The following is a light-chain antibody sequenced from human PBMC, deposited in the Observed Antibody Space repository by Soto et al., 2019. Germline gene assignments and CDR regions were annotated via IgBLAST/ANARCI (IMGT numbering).Light chain of an antibody. CDR3: GTWDSSLSSWV. J-gene: IGLJ3*02. CDR1: SSNIGNNY. V-gene: IGLV1-51*02. CDR2: ENN. Sequence: QSVLTQPPSVSAAPGQKVTISCSGSSSNIGNNYVSWYQQLPGTAPKLLIYENNKRPSGIPDRFSGSKSGTSATLGITGLPTGDEADYYCGTWDSSLSSWVFGRGTKLTVL.